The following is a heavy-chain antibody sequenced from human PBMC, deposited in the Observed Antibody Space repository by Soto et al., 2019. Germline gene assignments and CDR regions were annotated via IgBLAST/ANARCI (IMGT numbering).Heavy chain of an antibody. CDR3: ARDFALTTNYDFWSGYRERPYYYYYMDV. D-gene: IGHD3-3*01. Sequence: ASVKVSCKASGYTFTSYAMHWVRQAPGQRLEWMGWINAGNGNTKYSQKFQGRVTITRDTSASTAYMELSSLRSEDTAVYYCARDFALTTNYDFWSGYRERPYYYYYMDVWGKGTTVTVSS. CDR1: GYTFTSYA. V-gene: IGHV1-3*01. CDR2: INAGNGNT. J-gene: IGHJ6*03.